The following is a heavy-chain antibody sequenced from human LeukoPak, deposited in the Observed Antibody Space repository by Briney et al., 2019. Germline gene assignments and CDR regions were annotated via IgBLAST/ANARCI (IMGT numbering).Heavy chain of an antibody. CDR2: ISGRGGRT. CDR1: GFPFTTYA. V-gene: IGHV3-23*01. D-gene: IGHD3-9*01. J-gene: IGHJ4*02. CDR3: AKSTWFDYFDY. Sequence: GGSLRLSCAASGFPFTTYAMSWVRQAPGKGLEWVSPISGRGGRTYYADSVKGRFTISRDNSENTLYLQMNRLRADDTAIYYCAKSTWFDYFDYWGQGTLVTVSS.